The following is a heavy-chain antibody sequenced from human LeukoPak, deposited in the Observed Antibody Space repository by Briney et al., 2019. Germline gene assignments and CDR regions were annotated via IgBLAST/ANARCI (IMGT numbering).Heavy chain of an antibody. CDR1: GFTFSSYA. CDR2: ISGSGGST. D-gene: IGHD3-9*01. J-gene: IGHJ4*02. Sequence: AGGSLRLSCAASGFTFSSYAMSWARQAPGKGLEWLSAISGSGGSTDYGGSVKGRFTISRDNSKNTLYLQMNSLRAEDTAVYYCAKDGGFAYDILTGYYYFDYWGQGTLVTVSS. CDR3: AKDGGFAYDILTGYYYFDY. V-gene: IGHV3-23*01.